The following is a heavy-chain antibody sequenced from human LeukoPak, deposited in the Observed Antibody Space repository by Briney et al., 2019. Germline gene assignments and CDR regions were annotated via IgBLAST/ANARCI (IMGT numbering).Heavy chain of an antibody. Sequence: PSETLSLTCTVSGGSISSSNYYWGWIRQPPGKGLECIGSVFYSGSTYYNPSLKSRVTISVDTSKNQFYLKMNSVTAADTAVYYCARHKSMEGCSGTSCYYGWFDPWGQGTLVTVSS. J-gene: IGHJ5*02. CDR2: VFYSGST. V-gene: IGHV4-39*01. CDR1: GGSISSSNYY. CDR3: ARHKSMEGCSGTSCYYGWFDP. D-gene: IGHD2-2*01.